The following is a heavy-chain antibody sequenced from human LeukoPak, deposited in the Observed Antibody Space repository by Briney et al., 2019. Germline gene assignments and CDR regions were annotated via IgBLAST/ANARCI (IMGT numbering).Heavy chain of an antibody. CDR2: IKQDGSEK. CDR1: GFTFSSYW. CDR3: TRDYYDSSGYYHNAFDI. J-gene: IGHJ3*02. D-gene: IGHD3-22*01. V-gene: IGHV3-7*01. Sequence: GGSLRLSCAASGFTFSSYWMSWVRQAPGKGLEWVANIKQDGSEKCYVDSVKGRFTISRDNAKNSLYLQMNSLRAEDTAVYYCTRDYYDSSGYYHNAFDIWGQGTMVTVSS.